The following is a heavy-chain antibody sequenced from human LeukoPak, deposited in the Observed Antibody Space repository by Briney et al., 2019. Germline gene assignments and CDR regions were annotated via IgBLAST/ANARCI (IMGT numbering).Heavy chain of an antibody. Sequence: SGPTLVNPTQTLTLTCTFSGFSLSTSGVGVGWIRQPPGKALEWLALIYWDDDKRYSPSLKSRLTISKDTSKNQVVLTMTNMDPVDTATYYCARFFLWGSYHYPDYWGQGTLVTVSS. CDR2: IYWDDDK. V-gene: IGHV2-5*02. CDR1: GFSLSTSGVG. D-gene: IGHD3-16*02. J-gene: IGHJ4*02. CDR3: ARFFLWGSYHYPDY.